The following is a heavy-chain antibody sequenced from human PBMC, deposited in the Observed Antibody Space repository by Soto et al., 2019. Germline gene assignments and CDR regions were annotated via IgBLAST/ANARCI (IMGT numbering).Heavy chain of an antibody. D-gene: IGHD5-18*01. CDR3: ARRRHSYGPFDY. CDR2: IYPGDSDT. CDR1: GYSFTSYW. Sequence: GGSLKMSCKGSGYSFTSYWIGWVGQMPGKGLEWMGIIYPGDSDTRYSPSFQGQVTISADKSISTAYLQWSSLKASDTAMYYCARRRHSYGPFDYWGQGTLVTVSS. J-gene: IGHJ4*02. V-gene: IGHV5-51*01.